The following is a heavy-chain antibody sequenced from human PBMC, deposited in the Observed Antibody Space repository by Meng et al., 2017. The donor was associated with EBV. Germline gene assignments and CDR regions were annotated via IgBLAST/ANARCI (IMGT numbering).Heavy chain of an antibody. Sequence: VLVVQLGAGVEKPGASGEVSCTACGYPFTGYYMHLVRQAPGQGLEWMGRINPNSGGTNYAQKFQGRVTMTRDTTISTAYMELSRLRSDDTAVYYCARVGIAVAGTGDYWGQGTLVTVSS. CDR1: GYPFTGYY. V-gene: IGHV1-2*06. CDR3: ARVGIAVAGTGDY. J-gene: IGHJ4*02. D-gene: IGHD6-19*01. CDR2: INPNSGGT.